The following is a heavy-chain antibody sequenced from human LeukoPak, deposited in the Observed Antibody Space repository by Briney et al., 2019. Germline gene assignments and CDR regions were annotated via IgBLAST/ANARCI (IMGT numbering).Heavy chain of an antibody. D-gene: IGHD3-10*01. CDR3: AXELGXXXXPDY. V-gene: IGHV4-59*01. J-gene: IGHJ4*02. CDR1: GGSISSYY. CDR2: IYYSGST. Sequence: SETLSLTCTVSGGSISSYYWSWIRQPPGKGLEWIGYIYYSGSTNYXXSLXXRVTISVDTSKNQFSLKLSSVTAADTAVYYCAXELGXXXXPDYWGQGTLVTVSS.